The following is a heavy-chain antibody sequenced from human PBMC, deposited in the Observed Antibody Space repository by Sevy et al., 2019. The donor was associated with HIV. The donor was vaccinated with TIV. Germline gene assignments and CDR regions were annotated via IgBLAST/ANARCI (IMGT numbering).Heavy chain of an antibody. J-gene: IGHJ3*02. CDR3: ARHCLHYFDNTGYGEAFDI. CDR2: IHHRGDS. Sequence: SETLSLTCTVSGDSIRSSVHFCAWIRQPPGKGLQWLGSIHHRGDSYYNPSLRSRVTISVDTSKNQVSLNLNSMTAADTAVYFCARHCLHYFDNTGYGEAFDIWGQGSLVTVSS. D-gene: IGHD3-22*01. V-gene: IGHV4-39*01. CDR1: GDSIRSSVHF.